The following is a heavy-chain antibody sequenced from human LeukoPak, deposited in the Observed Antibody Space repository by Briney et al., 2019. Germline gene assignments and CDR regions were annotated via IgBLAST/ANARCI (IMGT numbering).Heavy chain of an antibody. D-gene: IGHD3-22*01. CDR2: FYYSGST. Sequence: SETLPLTCTVSGGFISSYYWSWIRQPPGKGLEWIGYFYYSGSTNYNPSLKSRVTISPDTSKNQFSLKLSSVTAADTAVYYCARHSSGYYYLSQFDYWGQGTLVTVSS. CDR3: ARHSSGYYYLSQFDY. J-gene: IGHJ4*02. V-gene: IGHV4-59*01. CDR1: GGFISSYY.